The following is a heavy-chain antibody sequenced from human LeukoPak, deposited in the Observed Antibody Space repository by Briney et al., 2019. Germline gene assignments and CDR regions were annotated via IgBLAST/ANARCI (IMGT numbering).Heavy chain of an antibody. J-gene: IGHJ4*02. CDR2: IRSDGTEK. CDR3: AKDGDTGGYSYFDY. D-gene: IGHD3-22*01. V-gene: IGHV3-30*02. CDR1: GFTFSTYG. Sequence: GGSLRLSCGTSGFTFSTYGMHWVRQAPGKGVGGVAFIRSDGTEKYYVDSVKGRFTISRDNSKNTLYLQMNSLRPEDTALYYCAKDGDTGGYSYFDYWGQGTLVTVSS.